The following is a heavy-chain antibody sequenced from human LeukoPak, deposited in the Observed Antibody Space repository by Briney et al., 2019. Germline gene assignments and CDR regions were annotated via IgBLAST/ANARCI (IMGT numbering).Heavy chain of an antibody. D-gene: IGHD1-14*01. Sequence: GGSLRLSCAASGFTVITNDMTWVRQAPGKGLEWVSVLYSDGNTKYADSVQGRFTISRDNSKNTLYLEMNSLSPDDTAVYYCARGVEPLAANTLAYWGQGTLVTVSS. CDR1: GFTVITND. V-gene: IGHV3-53*01. CDR3: ARGVEPLAANTLAY. CDR2: LYSDGNT. J-gene: IGHJ4*02.